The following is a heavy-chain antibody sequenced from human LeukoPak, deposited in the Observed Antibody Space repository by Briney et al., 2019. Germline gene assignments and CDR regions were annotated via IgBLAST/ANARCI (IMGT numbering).Heavy chain of an antibody. D-gene: IGHD2-15*01. J-gene: IGHJ4*02. CDR3: AKDLNRYCSGGSCSFSFDY. Sequence: GGSLRLSCAASGFTFSRFSMNWVRQTPGKGLEWVSSIISSSNYMYYTDSVKGRFTISRDNSKNTLYLQMNSLRAEDTAVYYCAKDLNRYCSGGSCSFSFDYWGQGTLVTVSS. CDR1: GFTFSRFS. V-gene: IGHV3-21*04. CDR2: IISSSNYM.